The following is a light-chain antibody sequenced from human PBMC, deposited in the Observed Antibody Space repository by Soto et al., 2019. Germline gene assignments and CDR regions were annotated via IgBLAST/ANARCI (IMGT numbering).Light chain of an antibody. CDR2: TAS. V-gene: IGKV1-39*01. CDR1: QNIVRH. Sequence: DIQMTQSPSTLSASVGDRVTITCRASQNIVRHLHWYQQKPGKAPNLLIYTASTLQSGVPSRFTGSGSGTDFTLTISSLQPEDFATYYCQQSYRTPYTFGQGTKVDIK. CDR3: QQSYRTPYT. J-gene: IGKJ2*01.